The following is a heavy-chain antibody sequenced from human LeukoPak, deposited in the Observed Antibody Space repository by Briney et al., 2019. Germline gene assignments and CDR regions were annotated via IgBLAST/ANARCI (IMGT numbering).Heavy chain of an antibody. J-gene: IGHJ4*02. CDR2: ISGSDAGT. CDR3: ARFIAAPYYFDY. CDR1: GFTFNNYA. D-gene: IGHD6-13*01. V-gene: IGHV3-23*01. Sequence: GGSLRLSCAASGFTFNNYAMSWVRQAPGKGLEWVSAISGSDAGTYYADSVKGRFTISRDNSKNTLYLQMNSLRAEDTAVYYCARFIAAPYYFDYWGRGTLVTVSS.